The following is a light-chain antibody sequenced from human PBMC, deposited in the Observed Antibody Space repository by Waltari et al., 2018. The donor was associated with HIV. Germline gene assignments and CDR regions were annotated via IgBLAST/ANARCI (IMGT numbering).Light chain of an antibody. CDR3: QQPSNWI. CDR2: DAS. V-gene: IGKV3-11*01. CDR1: QSVSSY. J-gene: IGKJ5*01. Sequence: EIVLTQSPATLSLSPGERATLSCRASQSVSSYLAWYQQKPGQAPRLLIYDASNRATCIPARFSGSGSGTDFTLTISSLEPEDFAVYYCQQPSNWIFGQGTRLEIK.